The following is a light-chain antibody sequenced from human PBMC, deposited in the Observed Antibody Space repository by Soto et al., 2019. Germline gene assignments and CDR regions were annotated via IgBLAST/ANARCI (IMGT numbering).Light chain of an antibody. CDR2: DNN. J-gene: IGLJ3*02. CDR1: SSNIGSKT. CDR3: AAWDDSLNSWV. Sequence: QSVLTQPPSASGTPGQRVTISCSGSSSNIGSKTVSWYQQLPGTAPKLLIYDNNQRPSGVPDRFSGSKSGSSASLAISGLQSEDEADYYCAAWDDSLNSWVFAGGTKLTVL. V-gene: IGLV1-44*01.